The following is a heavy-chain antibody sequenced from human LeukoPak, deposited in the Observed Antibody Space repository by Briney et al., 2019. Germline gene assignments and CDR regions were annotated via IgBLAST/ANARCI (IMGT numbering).Heavy chain of an antibody. CDR3: ARRGSSGFLGWWFDP. Sequence: SETLSLTCTVSGGSISSYYWSWIRQPPGKGLEWIGYIYYSGSTNYNPSLKSRVTISVDTSKNQFSLKLSSVTAADTAVYYCARRGSSGFLGWWFDPWGQGTLVTVSS. D-gene: IGHD6-19*01. V-gene: IGHV4-59*12. J-gene: IGHJ5*02. CDR2: IYYSGST. CDR1: GGSISSYY.